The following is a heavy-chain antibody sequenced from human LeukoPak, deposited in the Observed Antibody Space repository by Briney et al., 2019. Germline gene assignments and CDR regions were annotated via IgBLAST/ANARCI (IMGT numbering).Heavy chain of an antibody. J-gene: IGHJ5*02. CDR2: MNPNSGNT. D-gene: IGHD3-10*01. CDR1: GYTFTSYD. CDR3: ARGVKLWFGPSGWFDP. V-gene: IGHV1-8*01. Sequence: ASVKVSCKASGYTFTSYDINWVRQATGQGLEWMGWMNPNSGNTGYAQKFQGRVTMTRNTSISTAYMELSSLRSEDTAVYYCARGVKLWFGPSGWFDPWGQGTLVTVSS.